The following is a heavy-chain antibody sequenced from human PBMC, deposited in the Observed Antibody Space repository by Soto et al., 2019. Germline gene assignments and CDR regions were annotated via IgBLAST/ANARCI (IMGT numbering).Heavy chain of an antibody. CDR1: GGSISSGGYY. CDR3: ARVSPGGNSPNTFDY. D-gene: IGHD2-21*02. V-gene: IGHV4-31*03. Sequence: SSETLSLTCTVSGGSISSGGYYWSWIRQHPGKGLEWIGYIYYSGSTYYNPSLKSRVTISVDTSKNQFSLKLSSVTAADTAVYYCARVSPGGNSPNTFDYWGQGTLVTVSS. CDR2: IYYSGST. J-gene: IGHJ4*02.